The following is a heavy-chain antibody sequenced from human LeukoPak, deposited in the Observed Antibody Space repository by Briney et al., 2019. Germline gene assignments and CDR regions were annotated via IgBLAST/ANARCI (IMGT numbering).Heavy chain of an antibody. D-gene: IGHD6-13*01. CDR2: ISSSSSYI. CDR1: GFTFSSYS. Sequence: PGGSLRLSCAASGFTFSSYSMNWVRQAPGKGLEWVSSISSSSSYIYYADSLKGRFTISRDNAENSLYLQMNRLRAEDTAVYYCARDSHSSSWYSEFDYWGQGTLVTVSS. V-gene: IGHV3-21*01. CDR3: ARDSHSSSWYSEFDY. J-gene: IGHJ4*02.